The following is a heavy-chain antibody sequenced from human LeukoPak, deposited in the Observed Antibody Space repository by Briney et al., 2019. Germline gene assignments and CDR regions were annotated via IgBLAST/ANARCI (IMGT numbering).Heavy chain of an antibody. Sequence: SETLSLTCTVSGGSISSSSYYWGWIRQPPGKGLEWIGSIYYSGSTYYTPSLKSRVTISVDTSKNQFSLKLSSVTAADTAVYYCARILNYYGSGSYYNGGDYWGQGTLVAVSS. D-gene: IGHD3-10*01. J-gene: IGHJ4*02. CDR2: IYYSGST. CDR1: GGSISSSSYY. CDR3: ARILNYYGSGSYYNGGDY. V-gene: IGHV4-39*01.